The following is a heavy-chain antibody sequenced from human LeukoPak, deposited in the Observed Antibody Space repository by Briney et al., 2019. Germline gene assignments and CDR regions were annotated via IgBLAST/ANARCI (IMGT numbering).Heavy chain of an antibody. CDR1: GLTINKYW. D-gene: IGHD3-22*01. CDR2: INGDGIST. Sequence: GGSLRLSCAVSGLTINKYWMHWVRQAPGKGLVWVSVINGDGISTTYADSVKGRFTISRDNAKNTLYLQMSSLKVEDTAVYYCVIFRSYYDNNGRNHWGQGTLVTVST. V-gene: IGHV3-74*01. J-gene: IGHJ5*02. CDR3: VIFRSYYDNNGRNH.